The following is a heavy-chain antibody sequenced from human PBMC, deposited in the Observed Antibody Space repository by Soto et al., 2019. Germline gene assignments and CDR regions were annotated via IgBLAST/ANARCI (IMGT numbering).Heavy chain of an antibody. CDR1: GFTFSSYS. CDR3: ARVLMVRGVIYYYYYMDV. J-gene: IGHJ6*03. D-gene: IGHD3-10*01. Sequence: EVQLVESGGGLVQPGGSLRLSCAASGFTFSSYSMNWVRQAPGKGLEWVSYISSSSSTIYYADSVKGRFTMYRDNAKNSLYLQMNSLRAEDTAVYYWARVLMVRGVIYYYYYMDVWGKGTTVTVSS. CDR2: ISSSSSTI. V-gene: IGHV3-48*01.